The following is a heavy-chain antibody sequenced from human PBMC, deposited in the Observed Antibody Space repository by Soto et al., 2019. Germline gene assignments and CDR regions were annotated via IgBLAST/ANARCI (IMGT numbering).Heavy chain of an antibody. CDR1: GFTFISYA. J-gene: IGHJ3*02. CDR3: ARSRFLGSTAGAFDI. CDR2: ISGSGGST. V-gene: IGHV3-23*01. D-gene: IGHD3-3*01. Sequence: QPGGSLRLSCAASGFTFISYAMSWVRQAPGKGLEWVSAISGSGGSTYYADSVKGRFTISRDNSKNTLYLQMNSLRAEDTAVYYCARSRFLGSTAGAFDIWGQGTMVTVSS.